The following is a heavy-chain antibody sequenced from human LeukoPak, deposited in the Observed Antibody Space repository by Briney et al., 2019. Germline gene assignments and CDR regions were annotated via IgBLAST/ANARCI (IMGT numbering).Heavy chain of an antibody. CDR3: AKDRRDYGSGWPYHY. CDR1: GFTFNTYA. D-gene: IGHD6-19*01. Sequence: PGGSLRLSCAASGFTFNTYAMSWVRQAPGKGLEGVSTITGSRDSTYYADSVKGPFTISGDNSKNTLYPQINSLRAEDTAIYYCAKDRRDYGSGWPYHYWGQGTLVTVSS. V-gene: IGHV3-23*01. CDR2: ITGSRDST. J-gene: IGHJ4*02.